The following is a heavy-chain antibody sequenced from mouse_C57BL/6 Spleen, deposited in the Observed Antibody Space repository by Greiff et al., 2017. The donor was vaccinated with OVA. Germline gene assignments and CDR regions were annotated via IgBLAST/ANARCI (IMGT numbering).Heavy chain of an antibody. Sequence: QVQLKQSGAELVRPGTSVKVSCKASGYAFTISLLEWVKRRPGQGLEWIGVINPGLGGTNYNEKFKVKVKLTADKSYSTAYMQLCTLTSEGSAVSFCARTNYGSSPAWLAYWGQGTLVTVSA. CDR1: GYAFTISL. J-gene: IGHJ3*01. D-gene: IGHD1-1*01. CDR3: ARTNYGSSPAWLAY. V-gene: IGHV1-54*01. CDR2: INPGLGGT.